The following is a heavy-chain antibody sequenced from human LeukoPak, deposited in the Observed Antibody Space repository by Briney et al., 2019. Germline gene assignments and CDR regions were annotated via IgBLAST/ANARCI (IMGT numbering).Heavy chain of an antibody. Sequence: GGALRLSCAASGFTFSSYSMNWVRQAPGKGLEWVSSIISSSSYIYYADSVKGRFTISRDNAKNSLYLQMNSLRAEDTAVYYCARARDYYDSRDDAFDIWGQGTMVTVSS. J-gene: IGHJ3*02. CDR3: ARARDYYDSRDDAFDI. CDR2: IISSSSYI. CDR1: GFTFSSYS. V-gene: IGHV3-21*01. D-gene: IGHD3-22*01.